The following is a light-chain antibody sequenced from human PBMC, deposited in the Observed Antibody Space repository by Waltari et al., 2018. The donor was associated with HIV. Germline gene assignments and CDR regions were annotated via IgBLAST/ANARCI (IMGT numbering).Light chain of an antibody. CDR3: QQYYTIGPS. J-gene: IGKJ4*01. V-gene: IGKV4-1*01. CDR2: WAS. CDR1: RTILYSSNNQNY. Sequence: IVMSQSPKSLAVSLGERATINCWASRTILYSSNNQNYLAWYQQTPGQSPRVLIYWASTRASGVPDRFSGSGSGTNFSLTISSLQTEDVALYYCQQYYTIGPSFGGGTKVEIK.